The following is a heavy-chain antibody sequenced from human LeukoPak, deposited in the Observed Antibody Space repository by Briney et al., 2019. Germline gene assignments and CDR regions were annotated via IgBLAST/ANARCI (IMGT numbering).Heavy chain of an antibody. V-gene: IGHV3-30*06. CDR2: TSSDGSNK. CDR1: GFTFSDYG. J-gene: IGHJ5*02. CDR3: ARDNDPDYSSSPGWFDL. Sequence: PGRSLRLSCAASGFTFSDYGIHWVRLAPGKGLEWVGVTSSDGSNKFYADSVKGRFTVSRDNSKNTLYLQMNSLRAEDTAVHYCARDNDPDYSSSPGWFDLWGQGTLVTVSS. D-gene: IGHD3-22*01.